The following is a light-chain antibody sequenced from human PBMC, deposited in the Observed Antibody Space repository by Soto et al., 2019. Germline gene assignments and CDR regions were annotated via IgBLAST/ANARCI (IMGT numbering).Light chain of an antibody. V-gene: IGLV1-44*01. J-gene: IGLJ3*02. CDR3: AAWDDSLMGV. CDR1: FSNIGSNP. CDR2: SDN. Sequence: QSVLTQPPSASGTPGQRVTSFGSESFSNIGSNPVNWYQQLPGTAPKLLTYSDNQRPSGVPDRFSGSKSGTSASLAISGLLSEDEADYYCAAWDDSLMGVFGGGTKVTVL.